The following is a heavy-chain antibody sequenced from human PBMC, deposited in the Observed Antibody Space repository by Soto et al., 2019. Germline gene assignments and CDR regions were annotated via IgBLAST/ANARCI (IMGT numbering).Heavy chain of an antibody. Sequence: QVQLQQSGPGLLKASQTLSLTCDISGDSVSSNTAAWNWIRQSPSRCLEWLGRTFYRSKWFNDYAVSVKSRITITPDTSKNQFSLHLNSVTPEDTAIYYCARDELHYKTPFDSWGQGTLVTVSS. V-gene: IGHV6-1*01. D-gene: IGHD3-10*01. CDR1: GDSVSSNTAA. CDR2: TFYRSKWFN. CDR3: ARDELHYKTPFDS. J-gene: IGHJ4*02.